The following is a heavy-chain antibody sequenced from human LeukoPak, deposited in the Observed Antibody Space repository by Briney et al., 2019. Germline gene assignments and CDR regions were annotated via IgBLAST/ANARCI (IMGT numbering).Heavy chain of an antibody. D-gene: IGHD6-19*01. J-gene: IGHJ4*02. V-gene: IGHV4-4*07. CDR2: FYTSGNT. Sequence: SETLSLTCTVSGASISSYYWSWIRQPAGKGLEWIGRFYTSGNTNYNPSLKSRVTISIDNSKNQFSLKLSSVTAADTAVYHCAREDPSGPAGYFDYWGQGTLVTVSS. CDR1: GASISSYY. CDR3: AREDPSGPAGYFDY.